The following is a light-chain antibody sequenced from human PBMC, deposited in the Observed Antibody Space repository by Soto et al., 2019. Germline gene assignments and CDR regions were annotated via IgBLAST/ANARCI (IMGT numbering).Light chain of an antibody. J-gene: IGLJ2*01. CDR2: DVS. CDR1: NSDIGRYNY. CDR3: SSHATNNHVL. Sequence: QSALTQPASVSGSPGQSITISCTGRNSDIGRYNYVSWYQHHPGKVPKLMIYDVSNRPSGVSSRFSGSKSGNTASLTISGLQAEDEADYYCSSHATNNHVLFGGGTQLTVL. V-gene: IGLV2-14*03.